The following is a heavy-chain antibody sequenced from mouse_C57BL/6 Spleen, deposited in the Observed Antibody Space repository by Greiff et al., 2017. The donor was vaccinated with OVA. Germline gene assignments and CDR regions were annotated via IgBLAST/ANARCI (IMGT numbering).Heavy chain of an antibody. CDR2: IHPNSGST. CDR3: ARRKKIDYGYDEDY. Sequence: QVQLQQPGAELVKPGASVKLSCKASGYTFTSYWMHWVKQRPGQGLEWIGMIHPNSGSTNYNEKFKSKATLTVDKSSSTAYMQLSSLTSEDSAVYYCARRKKIDYGYDEDYWGQGTTLTVSS. CDR1: GYTFTSYW. J-gene: IGHJ2*01. V-gene: IGHV1-64*01. D-gene: IGHD2-2*01.